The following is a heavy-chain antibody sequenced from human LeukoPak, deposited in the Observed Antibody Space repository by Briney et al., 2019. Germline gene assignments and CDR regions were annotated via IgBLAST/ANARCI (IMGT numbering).Heavy chain of an antibody. CDR2: IIPIFGTA. Sequence: ASVKVSCTASGGTFSSYAISWVRQAPGQGLEWMGGIIPIFGTANYAQKFQGRVTITADESTSTAYMELSSLRSEDTAVYYCARDGLRDYGDYHWFDPWGQGTLVTVSS. J-gene: IGHJ5*02. V-gene: IGHV1-69*13. CDR3: ARDGLRDYGDYHWFDP. CDR1: GGTFSSYA. D-gene: IGHD4-17*01.